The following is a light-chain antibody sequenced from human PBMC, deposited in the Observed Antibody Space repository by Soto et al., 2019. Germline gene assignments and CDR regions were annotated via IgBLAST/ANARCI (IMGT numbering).Light chain of an antibody. Sequence: AIQMTQSPSSLSASVGDRLTISCRASQGIGNALGWYQQKPGKXPKXXIYGASNLQSGVPPRFSGSGSGTGLTLAISSLKPEDSETYYCLQDINYPWTFGQGTKVDIK. CDR1: QGIGNA. V-gene: IGKV1-6*01. CDR3: LQDINYPWT. J-gene: IGKJ1*01. CDR2: GAS.